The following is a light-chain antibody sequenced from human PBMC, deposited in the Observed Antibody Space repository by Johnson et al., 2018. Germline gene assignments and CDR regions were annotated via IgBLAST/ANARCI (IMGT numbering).Light chain of an antibody. V-gene: IGLV1-51*02. J-gene: IGLJ1*01. CDR2: ENN. Sequence: QSVLTQPPSVSAAPGQKVTISCSGSSSNIGNNYVSWYQQLPGTAPKLLIYENNKRPSGIPDRFSGSKSGTPATLGITGLQTGDEADYYCGTWDSSLSAGNVFGTGTNVTVL. CDR3: GTWDSSLSAGNV. CDR1: SSNIGNNY.